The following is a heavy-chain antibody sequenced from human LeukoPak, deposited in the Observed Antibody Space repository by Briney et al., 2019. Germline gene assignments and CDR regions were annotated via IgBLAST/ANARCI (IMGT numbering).Heavy chain of an antibody. Sequence: PGGSLRLSCAASGFTFDDYAMHWVRQVPGKGLEWVSGITWKSDSVGYADSVEGRFTISRDNAKNSLYLQMNSLRAEDTAVYYCAKDRFSSSWYQIDYWGQGTLVTVSS. D-gene: IGHD6-13*01. CDR1: GFTFDDYA. J-gene: IGHJ4*02. CDR2: ITWKSDSV. CDR3: AKDRFSSSWYQIDY. V-gene: IGHV3-9*01.